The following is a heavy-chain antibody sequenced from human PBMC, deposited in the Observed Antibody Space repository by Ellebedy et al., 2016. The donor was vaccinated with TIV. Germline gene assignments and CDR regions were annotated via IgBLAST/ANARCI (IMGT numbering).Heavy chain of an antibody. CDR1: GFTFSIYA. D-gene: IGHD6-13*01. V-gene: IGHV3-23*01. Sequence: PGGSLRLSCAASGFTFSIYAMTWVRQAPGKGLEWVSTISGSGISTYYADSMKGRFPISRDNSKNTLYLQMSSLRAEDTAVYYCAKNSVTAAASCVDSWGRGSLVTVSS. J-gene: IGHJ4*02. CDR2: ISGSGIST. CDR3: AKNSVTAAASCVDS.